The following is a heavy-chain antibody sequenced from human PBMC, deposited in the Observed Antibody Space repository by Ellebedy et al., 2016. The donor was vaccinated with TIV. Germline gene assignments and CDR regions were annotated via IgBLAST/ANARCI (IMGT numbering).Heavy chain of an antibody. CDR2: TAHDGSNK. CDR3: ARGGDYGDYLVVWAFDI. D-gene: IGHD4-17*01. CDR1: GFTFTNYA. V-gene: IGHV3-30-3*01. J-gene: IGHJ3*02. Sequence: GGSLRLSCAASGFTFTNYAMHWFRQTPGKGLEWLAATAHDGSNKYYADSVQGRFTISKDNSKNTLYLQMNSLRGEDTAVYYCARGGDYGDYLVVWAFDIWGQGTMVTVSS.